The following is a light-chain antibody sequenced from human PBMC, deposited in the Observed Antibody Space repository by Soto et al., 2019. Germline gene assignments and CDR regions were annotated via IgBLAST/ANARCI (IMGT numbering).Light chain of an antibody. Sequence: DVQMTQSPSSLSASVGDRVTITCRASPSIKKSLNWYQQKPGKAPKLLIFAASNLQSGVPSRFSGSGSGTDFTLTISSLQAEDFATYYCQQNYITPPWTFGPGTKVEVK. J-gene: IGKJ1*01. V-gene: IGKV1-39*01. CDR3: QQNYITPPWT. CDR1: PSIKKS. CDR2: AAS.